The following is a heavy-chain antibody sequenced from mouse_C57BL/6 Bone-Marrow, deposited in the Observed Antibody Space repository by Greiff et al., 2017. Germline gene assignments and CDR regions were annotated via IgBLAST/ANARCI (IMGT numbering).Heavy chain of an antibody. J-gene: IGHJ2*01. D-gene: IGHD3-3*01. V-gene: IGHV3-8*01. CDR3: ARWGLSFDY. Sequence: EVKLVESGPGLAKPSQSLSLTCSVTGYSITSYYWNWIRKFPGNKLEYIGYISYSGSTYYNPSLKSRISITRDTSKNQYYLQLNSVTTEDTATYYCARWGLSFDYWGQGTTLTVSS. CDR2: ISYSGST. CDR1: GYSITSYY.